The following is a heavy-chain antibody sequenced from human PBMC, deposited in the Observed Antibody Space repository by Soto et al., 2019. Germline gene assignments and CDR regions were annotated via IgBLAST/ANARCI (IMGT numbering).Heavy chain of an antibody. CDR1: GGSLSSSSYF. V-gene: IGHV4-39*01. CDR3: ATLTRRYSSGWFIDY. CDR2: IYYSGRT. Sequence: PSETLSLTCTVSGGSLSSSSYFWGWIRQPPGKGLEWIGSIYYSGRTYYNPSLKSRVTISVDTSKNQFSLKLSSVTAADTAVYYCATLTRRYSSGWFIDYWGQGTLVTVSS. D-gene: IGHD6-19*01. J-gene: IGHJ4*02.